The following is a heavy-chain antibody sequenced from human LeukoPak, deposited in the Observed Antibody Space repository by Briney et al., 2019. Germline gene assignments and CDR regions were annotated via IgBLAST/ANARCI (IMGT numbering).Heavy chain of an antibody. V-gene: IGHV3-7*01. J-gene: IGHJ3*02. CDR2: IKQDGSEK. CDR1: GFTFSSYW. Sequence: GGSLRLSCAASGFTFSSYWMSWVRQAPGKGLEWVANIKQDGSEKYYVDSVKGRFTISRDNAKNSLYLQMNSLRAEDTAVYYCARGVAARPGYDAFDIWGQGTMVTVSS. CDR3: ARGVAARPGYDAFDI. D-gene: IGHD6-6*01.